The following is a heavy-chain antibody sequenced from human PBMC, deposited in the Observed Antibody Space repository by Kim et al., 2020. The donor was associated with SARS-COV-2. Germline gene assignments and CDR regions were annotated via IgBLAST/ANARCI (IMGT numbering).Heavy chain of an antibody. D-gene: IGHD1-1*01. CDR1: GGSISSSSYY. Sequence: SETLSLTCTVSGGSISSSSYYWGWIRQPPGKGLEWIGSIYYSGSTYYNPSLKSRVTISVDTSKNQFSLKLSSVTAADTAVYYCASTDQFITNWRTLLFDPWGQGTLVTVSS. V-gene: IGHV4-39*01. CDR2: IYYSGST. J-gene: IGHJ5*02. CDR3: ASTDQFITNWRTLLFDP.